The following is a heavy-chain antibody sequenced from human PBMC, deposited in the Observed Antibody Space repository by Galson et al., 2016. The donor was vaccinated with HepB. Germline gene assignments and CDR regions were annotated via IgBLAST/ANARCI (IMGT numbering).Heavy chain of an antibody. Sequence: SETLSLTCGVFGGTFNGYYWTWIRQPPGRGLEWIGGINHSGNTNYNPSLKSRVTLSVDMSKKQFPLELTSVTAADTAIYYCARGTYYDSATRFDPWGQGTLVTVAS. CDR1: GGTFNGYY. D-gene: IGHD3-3*01. CDR2: INHSGNT. J-gene: IGHJ5*02. CDR3: ARGTYYDSATRFDP. V-gene: IGHV4-34*01.